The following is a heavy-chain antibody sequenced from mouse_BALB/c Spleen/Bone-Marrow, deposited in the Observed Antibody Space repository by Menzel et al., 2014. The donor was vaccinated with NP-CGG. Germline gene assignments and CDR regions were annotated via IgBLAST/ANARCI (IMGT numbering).Heavy chain of an antibody. Sequence: VQLQQSGAELAKPGASVKMSCKASGYTFTSYWMHWVKQRPGQGLEWIGYINPSTDYTDYNQKFKDKATLTADKSSSTAYMQLSSLTSEDSAVYYCARRKFGNHGFAYWGQGTLVTVSA. D-gene: IGHD2-10*02. J-gene: IGHJ3*01. CDR2: INPSTDYT. CDR1: GYTFTSYW. V-gene: IGHV1-7*01. CDR3: ARRKFGNHGFAY.